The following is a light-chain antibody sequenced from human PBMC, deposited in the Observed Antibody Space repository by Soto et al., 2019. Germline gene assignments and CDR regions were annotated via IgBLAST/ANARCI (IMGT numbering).Light chain of an antibody. CDR3: QQCNNWPRT. CDR1: QSISSD. Sequence: EIVMTQSPATLSVSPGESATLSCRASQSISSDLAWYQQKPGQAPRLLIYGASTRATGIPARFSGSGSGTEFALTFSSLQSEDFAVYYCQQCNNWPRTFGQGTKVDIK. CDR2: GAS. V-gene: IGKV3-15*01. J-gene: IGKJ1*01.